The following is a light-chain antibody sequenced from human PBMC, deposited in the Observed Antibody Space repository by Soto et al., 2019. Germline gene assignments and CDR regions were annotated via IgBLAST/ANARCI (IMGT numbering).Light chain of an antibody. CDR3: GTWDSNLSAYV. Sequence: QSVLTQPPSVSAAPGQKVTISCSGSSSNIGKNYVSWYQQLPGTAPKLLIYDDNRRPSGIPDRFSGSKSGTSATLGITGLQTGDEADYYCGTWDSNLSAYVFGTGTKATVL. J-gene: IGLJ1*01. CDR2: DDN. V-gene: IGLV1-51*01. CDR1: SSNIGKNY.